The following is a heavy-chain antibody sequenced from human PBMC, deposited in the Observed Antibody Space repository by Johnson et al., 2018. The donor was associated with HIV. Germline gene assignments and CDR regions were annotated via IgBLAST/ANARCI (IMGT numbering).Heavy chain of an antibody. CDR2: ISWNSGSI. V-gene: IGHV3-9*01. J-gene: IGHJ3*01. CDR3: TTDANWNYGQGAFDV. Sequence: EVQLVESGGGLVQPGRSLRLSCAASGFSFDDYAMHWVRQVPGKGLEWVSGISWNSGSIGYADSVKGRFTISRDNAKNSLYLQMKSLKTEDTAVYYCTTDANWNYGQGAFDVWGQGTTVTVSS. CDR1: GFSFDDYA. D-gene: IGHD1-7*01.